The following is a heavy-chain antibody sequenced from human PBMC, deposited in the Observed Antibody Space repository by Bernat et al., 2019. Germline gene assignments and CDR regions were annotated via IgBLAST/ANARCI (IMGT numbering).Heavy chain of an antibody. CDR2: IYYSGST. Sequence: QLQLQESGPGLVKPSETLSLTCTVSGGSISSSSYYWGWIRQPPGKGLEWIGSIYYSGSTYYNPSLKSRVTISVDTSKNQFSLKLSSVTAADTAVYYCARHGLGRKGNWHFDLWGRGTLVTVS. D-gene: IGHD6-19*01. CDR1: GGSISSSSYY. CDR3: ARHGLGRKGNWHFDL. J-gene: IGHJ2*01. V-gene: IGHV4-39*01.